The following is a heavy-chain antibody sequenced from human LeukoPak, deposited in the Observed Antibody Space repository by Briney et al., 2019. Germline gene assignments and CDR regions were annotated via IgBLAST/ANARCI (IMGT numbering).Heavy chain of an antibody. J-gene: IGHJ2*01. Sequence: SETLSLTCTVSGGSVSREGHYWNWIRQIPGKGLEWIGYIYYRGSPSYNPSLQSRLTITLDTSKNQFSLKLRSVTAADTAVYYCARSCDSSGYYIFDLWGRGTLVTVSS. CDR3: ARSCDSSGYYIFDL. CDR2: IYYRGSP. D-gene: IGHD3-22*01. CDR1: GGSVSREGHY. V-gene: IGHV4-31*03.